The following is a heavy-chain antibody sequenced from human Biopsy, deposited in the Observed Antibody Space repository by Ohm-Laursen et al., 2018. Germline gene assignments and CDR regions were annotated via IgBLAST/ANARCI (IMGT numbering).Heavy chain of an antibody. CDR3: VKQWGGYNFDS. CDR2: IDVSDYNT. Sequence: SLRLSCAASGFTFYTYAMNWVRQAQGKGLEWVAHIDVSDYNTYYADSVRGRFTISRDNSKQMVHLEINSLTADDTAVYYCVKQWGGYNFDSWGQGTLVTVSS. CDR1: GFTFYTYA. V-gene: IGHV3-23*01. J-gene: IGHJ5*01. D-gene: IGHD1-14*01.